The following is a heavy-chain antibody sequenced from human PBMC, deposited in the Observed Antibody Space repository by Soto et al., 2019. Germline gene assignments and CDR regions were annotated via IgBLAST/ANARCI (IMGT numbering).Heavy chain of an antibody. V-gene: IGHV4-59*01. D-gene: IGHD6-19*01. CDR2: IHYSGST. J-gene: IGHJ5*02. CDR1: GGSTSRYY. CDR3: ARVPAVASTIPSLWFDP. Sequence: SETLSLTCNVSGGSTSRYYWSWIRQPPGKGLEWIGYIHYSGSTKYNPSLKSRVTISVDTSKNQFSLKLTSVTAADTAVYFCARVPAVASTIPSLWFDPWGQGTLVTVSS.